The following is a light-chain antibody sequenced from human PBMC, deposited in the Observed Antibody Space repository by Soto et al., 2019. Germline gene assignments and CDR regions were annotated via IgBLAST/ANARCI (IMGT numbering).Light chain of an antibody. V-gene: IGKV3-11*01. CDR3: QQRTNWPPFT. J-gene: IGKJ3*01. Sequence: IVLTQSPATLSLSPGERATLSCRTSQSVSSYLAWYQQKPGQAPRLLIYDASNRATGIPAKFSGSGSGTDFTLTISILEPEDFAVYYCQQRTNWPPFTFGPGTNVDI. CDR1: QSVSSY. CDR2: DAS.